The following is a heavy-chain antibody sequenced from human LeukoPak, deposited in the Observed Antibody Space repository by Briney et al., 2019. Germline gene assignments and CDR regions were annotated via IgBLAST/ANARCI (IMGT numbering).Heavy chain of an antibody. CDR1: GFTFSRYS. CDR2: IIISSTYI. V-gene: IGHV3-21*01. Sequence: GGSLRLSCAASGFTFSRYSMNWVSQAPGKGVVLVSSIIISSTYIYYAASVKARFTISRDNANNSLYLQMNSLRAEDTAVYYCARDLGYLVYRGQGTLVTVSS. J-gene: IGHJ4*02. CDR3: ARDLGYLVY.